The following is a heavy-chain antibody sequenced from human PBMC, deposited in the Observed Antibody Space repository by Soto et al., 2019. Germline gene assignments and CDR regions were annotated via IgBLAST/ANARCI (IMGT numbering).Heavy chain of an antibody. CDR2: IYSGGST. J-gene: IGHJ6*02. V-gene: IGHV3-66*01. Sequence: GSLRLSCAASGFTVSSNYMSWVRQAPGKGLEWVSVIYSGGSTYYADSVKGRFTISRDNSKNTLYLQMNSLRAEDTAVYYCASDQFPTGMDVWGQGTTVTVSS. CDR1: GFTVSSNY. CDR3: ASDQFPTGMDV.